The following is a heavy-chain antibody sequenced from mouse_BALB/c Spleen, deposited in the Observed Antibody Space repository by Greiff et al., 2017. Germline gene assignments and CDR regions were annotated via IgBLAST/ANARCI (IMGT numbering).Heavy chain of an antibody. Sequence: EVHLVESGPGLVKPSQSLSLTCTVTGYSITSDYAWNWIRQFPGNKLEWMGYISYSGSTSYNPSLKSRISITRDTSKNQFFLQLNSVTTEDTATYYCARGYYGYVGAMDYWGQGTSVTVSS. D-gene: IGHD1-2*01. J-gene: IGHJ4*01. CDR3: ARGYYGYVGAMDY. CDR1: GYSITSDYA. V-gene: IGHV3-2*02. CDR2: ISYSGST.